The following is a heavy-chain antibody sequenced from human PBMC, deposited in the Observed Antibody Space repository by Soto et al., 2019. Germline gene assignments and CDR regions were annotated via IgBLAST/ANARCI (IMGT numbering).Heavy chain of an antibody. CDR2: INHSGST. D-gene: IGHD6-6*01. Sequence: LSLTCAVYGGSFSGYYWSWIRQPPGKGLEWIGEINHSGSTNYNPSLKSRVTISVDTSKNQFSLKLSSVTAADTAVYYCARGRRIAARPHYYYYYMDVWGKGTTVTVSS. CDR1: GGSFSGYY. CDR3: ARGRRIAARPHYYYYYMDV. V-gene: IGHV4-34*01. J-gene: IGHJ6*03.